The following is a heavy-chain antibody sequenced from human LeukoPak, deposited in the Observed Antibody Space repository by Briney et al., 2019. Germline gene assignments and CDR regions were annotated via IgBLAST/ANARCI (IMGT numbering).Heavy chain of an antibody. Sequence: ASVKVSCKASGYTFTSYYMHWVRQAPGQGLGWMGIINPSGGSTSYAQKFQGRVTMTRDTSTSTVYMELSSLRSEDTAVYYCARDYYGSGSYSDNNWFDPWGQGTLVTVST. CDR1: GYTFTSYY. CDR3: ARDYYGSGSYSDNNWFDP. V-gene: IGHV1-46*01. CDR2: INPSGGST. D-gene: IGHD3-10*01. J-gene: IGHJ5*02.